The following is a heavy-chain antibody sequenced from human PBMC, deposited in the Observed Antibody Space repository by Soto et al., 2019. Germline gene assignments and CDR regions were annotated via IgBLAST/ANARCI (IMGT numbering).Heavy chain of an antibody. J-gene: IGHJ6*03. D-gene: IGHD3-3*01. CDR3: ARVVFGVVTSTYYYYMDV. V-gene: IGHV4-59*01. CDR2: IYYSGST. Sequence: QVQLQESGPGLVKPSETLSLTCTVSGGSISSYYWSWIRQPPGKGLEWIGYIYYSGSTNYNPSLKRRVTISVDTSKNQFSLKLSSVTAADTAVYYCARVVFGVVTSTYYYYMDVWGKGTTVTVSS. CDR1: GGSISSYY.